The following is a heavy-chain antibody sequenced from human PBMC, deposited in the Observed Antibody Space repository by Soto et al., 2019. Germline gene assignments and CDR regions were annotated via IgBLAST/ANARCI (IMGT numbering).Heavy chain of an antibody. V-gene: IGHV3-21*01. CDR1: GFTFSSYS. D-gene: IGHD3-16*01. Sequence: GSLRLSCAASGFTFSSYSMNWVRQAPGKGLEWVSSISSSSSYIYYADSVKGRFTTSRDNAKNSLYLQMNSLRAEDTAVYYCARGKGGGYNWFDPWGQGTLVTVSS. CDR2: ISSSSSYI. CDR3: ARGKGGGYNWFDP. J-gene: IGHJ5*02.